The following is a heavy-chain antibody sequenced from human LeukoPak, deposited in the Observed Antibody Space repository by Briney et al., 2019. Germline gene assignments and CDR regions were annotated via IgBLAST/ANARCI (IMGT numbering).Heavy chain of an antibody. CDR1: GGSISSGGYS. D-gene: IGHD3-3*01. Sequence: SETLSLTCAVSGGSISSGGYSWSWIRQPPGKGLEWIGYIYHSETTYYNPSLKSRVTISVDRSKNQFSLKLRSVTAADTAVYYCARSWGITALGAFDIWGQGTMVTVSS. J-gene: IGHJ3*02. CDR2: IYHSETT. V-gene: IGHV4-30-2*01. CDR3: ARSWGITALGAFDI.